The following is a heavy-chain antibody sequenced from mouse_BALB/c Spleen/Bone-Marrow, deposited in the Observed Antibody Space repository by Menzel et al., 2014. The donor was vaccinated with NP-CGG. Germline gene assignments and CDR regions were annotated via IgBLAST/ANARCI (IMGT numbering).Heavy chain of an antibody. CDR3: ASYRYGWYFDV. D-gene: IGHD2-14*01. Sequence: VQLKQSGAELVRPGASVKLSCTASGFNIKDNYMHWVKQRPEQGLEWIGRIDPANGNTKYDPKFQGKATITADTSSNTAYLQISSLTSEDTAVYYCASYRYGWYFDVWGAGTTVTVSS. J-gene: IGHJ1*01. V-gene: IGHV14-3*02. CDR1: GFNIKDNY. CDR2: IDPANGNT.